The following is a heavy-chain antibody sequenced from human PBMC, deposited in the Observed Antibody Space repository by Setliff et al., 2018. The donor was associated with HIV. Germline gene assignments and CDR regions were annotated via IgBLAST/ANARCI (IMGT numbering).Heavy chain of an antibody. D-gene: IGHD4-17*01. Sequence: SQTLSLTCVISGDNVSSSSSAWNWIRQSPSRGLEWLGRTYYRSKWYNDYAVSVKSRINISADTSKNHFSLQLTSVTPEDTATYYCARVRDEYGWPTVTLTYYYYYYIDVWDNGTTVTVSS. J-gene: IGHJ6*03. CDR3: ARVRDEYGWPTVTLTYYYYYYIDV. V-gene: IGHV6-1*01. CDR2: TYYRSKWYN. CDR1: GDNVSSSSSA.